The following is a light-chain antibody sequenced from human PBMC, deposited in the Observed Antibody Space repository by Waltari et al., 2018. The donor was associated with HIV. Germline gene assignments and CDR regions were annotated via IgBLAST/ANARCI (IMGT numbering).Light chain of an antibody. CDR1: SRAVGGSNY. CDR3: CSYASSTTLDV. CDR2: DVS. Sequence: QSALTQPASVSGSPGQSLTISCPAPSRAVGGSNYVPWYQHHPGKAPKLLIYDVSNRPSGISNRFSGSKSGNTASLTISGLQAEDEADYYCCSYASSTTLDVFGGGTKLTVL. J-gene: IGLJ2*01. V-gene: IGLV2-14*03.